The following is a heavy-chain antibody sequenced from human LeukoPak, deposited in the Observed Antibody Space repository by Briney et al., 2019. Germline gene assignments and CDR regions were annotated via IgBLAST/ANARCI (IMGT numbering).Heavy chain of an antibody. V-gene: IGHV3-23*01. CDR2: INGSGGST. CDR3: AKSPRSIAVAGRDY. D-gene: IGHD6-19*01. Sequence: PGGSLRLSCAASGFTFSSYAMSWVRQAPGKGLEWVSAINGSGGSTYYADSVKGRFTISRDNSKNTLYLQMNSLRAEDTAVYYCAKSPRSIAVAGRDYWGQGTLVTVSS. CDR1: GFTFSSYA. J-gene: IGHJ4*02.